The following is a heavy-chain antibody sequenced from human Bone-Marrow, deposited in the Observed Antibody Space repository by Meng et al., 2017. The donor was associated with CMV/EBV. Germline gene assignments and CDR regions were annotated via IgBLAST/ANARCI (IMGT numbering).Heavy chain of an antibody. CDR3: ARSLDFTYYYYGMDV. CDR1: GFTFSSYE. J-gene: IGHJ6*02. CDR2: ISSSGSTI. D-gene: IGHD1-1*01. Sequence: GESLKISCAASGFTFSSYEMNWVCQAPGKGLEWVSYISSSGSTIYYADSVKGRFTISRDNAKNSLYLQMNSLRAEDTAVYYCARSLDFTYYYYGMDVWGQGTTVTVSS. V-gene: IGHV3-48*03.